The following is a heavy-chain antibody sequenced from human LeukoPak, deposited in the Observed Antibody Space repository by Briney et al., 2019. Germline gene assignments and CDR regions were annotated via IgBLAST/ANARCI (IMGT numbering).Heavy chain of an antibody. CDR1: GGSISSSY. V-gene: IGHV4-59*01. CDR2: IYYSGST. D-gene: IGHD3-3*01. J-gene: IGHJ5*02. Sequence: PSETLSLTCTVSGGSISSSYWSWIRQPPGKGLEWIGYIYYSGSTNYNPSLKSRVTISVDTSKNQFSLKLSSVTAADTAVYYCARTPRITIFGVVNNWFDPWGQGTLVTVSS. CDR3: ARTPRITIFGVVNNWFDP.